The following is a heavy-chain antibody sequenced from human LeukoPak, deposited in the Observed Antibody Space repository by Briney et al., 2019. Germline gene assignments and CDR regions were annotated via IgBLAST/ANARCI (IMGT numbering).Heavy chain of an antibody. CDR3: AKERVMVATIFKYYYYMDV. J-gene: IGHJ6*03. D-gene: IGHD5-12*01. V-gene: IGHV3-30*02. CDR1: GFTFSSYG. Sequence: GGTLRLSCAASGFTFSSYGMHWVRQAPGKGLEWVAFIRYDGSNKYYADSVKGRFTISRDNSKNTLYLQMNSLRAEDTAVYYCAKERVMVATIFKYYYYMDVWGKGTTVTISS. CDR2: IRYDGSNK.